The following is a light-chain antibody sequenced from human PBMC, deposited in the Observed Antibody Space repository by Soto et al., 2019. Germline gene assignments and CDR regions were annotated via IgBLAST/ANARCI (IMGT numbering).Light chain of an antibody. V-gene: IGKV3-20*01. CDR3: QQYHDWPPIT. CDR2: GAS. J-gene: IGKJ5*01. CDR1: QSVSNNY. Sequence: EIVLTQSPGTLSLSPGERATLSCRASQSVSNNYLAWYQQKPGQAPRLLIYGASSRATGIPDRFSGSGSGTEFTLTISSLQSEDFAVYYCQQYHDWPPITFGQGTRLEVK.